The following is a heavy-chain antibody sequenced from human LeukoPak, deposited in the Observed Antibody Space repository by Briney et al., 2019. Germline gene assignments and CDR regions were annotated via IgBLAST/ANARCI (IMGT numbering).Heavy chain of an antibody. Sequence: GGSLRLSCAASGFTFSSYSMNWVRQAPGKGLEWVSSISSSSSYIYYADSVKGRFTISRDNAKNSLYLQMTSLRAEDTAVYYCATRGVGATYFDYWGQGTLVTVSS. V-gene: IGHV3-21*01. D-gene: IGHD1-26*01. CDR3: ATRGVGATYFDY. J-gene: IGHJ4*02. CDR1: GFTFSSYS. CDR2: ISSSSSYI.